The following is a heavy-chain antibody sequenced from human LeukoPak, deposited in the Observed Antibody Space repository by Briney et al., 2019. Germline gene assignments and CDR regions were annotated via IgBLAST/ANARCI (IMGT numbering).Heavy chain of an antibody. CDR1: GGSISSGDYY. CDR3: ARVREDTVDY. Sequence: SETLSLTCSVSGGSISSGDYYWSWIRQPPGKGLEWIGYIYYSGSTYYNPSLKSRVTISVDTSKNQFSLKLSSVTAADTAVYYCARVREDTVDYWGQGTLVTVSS. D-gene: IGHD2-15*01. J-gene: IGHJ4*02. CDR2: IYYSGST. V-gene: IGHV4-30-4*01.